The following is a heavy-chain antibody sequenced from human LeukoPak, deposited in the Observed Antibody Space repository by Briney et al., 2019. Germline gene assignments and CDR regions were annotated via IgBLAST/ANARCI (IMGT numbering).Heavy chain of an antibody. D-gene: IGHD2-15*01. CDR3: ARDFSDGGYSGWFDP. J-gene: IGHJ5*02. V-gene: IGHV4-59*01. CDR1: GGSISSYY. CDR2: IYYSGST. Sequence: SETLSLTCTVSGGSISSYYWSWIRQPPGKGLECIGYIYYSGSTNYNPSLKSRVTISVDTSKNQFSLKLSSVTAADTAVYYCARDFSDGGYSGWFDPWGQGTLVTVSS.